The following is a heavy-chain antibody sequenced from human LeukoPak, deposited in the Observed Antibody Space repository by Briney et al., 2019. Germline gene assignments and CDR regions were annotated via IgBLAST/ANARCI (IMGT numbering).Heavy chain of an antibody. Sequence: PGRSLRLSCAASGFTFSSYGLHWVRQAPGKGLEWVAVISYDGSNEYYGDSVKGRFTVSRDNSKNTLYLQMNSLRAEDTAVYYCAKGAVEMATIYVAFDYWGQGTLVTVPP. CDR3: AKGAVEMATIYVAFDY. V-gene: IGHV3-30*18. CDR2: ISYDGSNE. J-gene: IGHJ4*02. D-gene: IGHD5-24*01. CDR1: GFTFSSYG.